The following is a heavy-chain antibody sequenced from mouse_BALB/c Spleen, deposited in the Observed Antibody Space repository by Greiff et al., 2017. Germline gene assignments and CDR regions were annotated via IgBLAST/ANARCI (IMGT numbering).Heavy chain of an antibody. J-gene: IGHJ2*01. Sequence: VKLVESGAELAKPGASVKMSCKASGYTFTSYWMHWVKQRPGQGLEWIGYINPSTGYTEYNQKFKDKATLTADKSSSTAYMQLSSLTSEDSAVYYCARKEVTLDYWGQGTTLTVSS. CDR1: GYTFTSYW. CDR2: INPSTGYT. V-gene: IGHV1-7*01. CDR3: ARKEVTLDY. D-gene: IGHD2-1*01.